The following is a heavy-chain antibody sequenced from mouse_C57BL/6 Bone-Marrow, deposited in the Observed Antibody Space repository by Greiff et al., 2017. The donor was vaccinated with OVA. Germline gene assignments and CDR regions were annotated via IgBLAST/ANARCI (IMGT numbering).Heavy chain of an antibody. CDR3: AREGLYYRYAMDY. Sequence: DVKLVESGGGLVKPGGSLKLSCAASGFTFSSYAMSWVRQTPEKRLEWVATISDGGSYTYYPDNVKGRFTISRDNAKNNLYLQMSHLKSEDTAMYYCAREGLYYRYAMDYWGQGTSVTVSS. D-gene: IGHD1-1*01. CDR2: ISDGGSYT. V-gene: IGHV5-4*01. J-gene: IGHJ4*01. CDR1: GFTFSSYA.